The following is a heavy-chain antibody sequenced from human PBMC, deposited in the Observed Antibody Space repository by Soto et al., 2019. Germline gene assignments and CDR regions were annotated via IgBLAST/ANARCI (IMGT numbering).Heavy chain of an antibody. CDR1: GFTFSSYG. CDR3: ARVRTGIAAAGAAENNYYYYGMDV. J-gene: IGHJ6*02. D-gene: IGHD6-13*01. V-gene: IGHV3-33*01. CDR2: IWYDGSNK. Sequence: GGSLRLSCAASGFTFSSYGMHWVRQAPGKGLEWVAVIWYDGSNKYYADSVKGRFTISRDNSKNTLYLQMNSLRAEDTAVYYCARVRTGIAAAGAAENNYYYYGMDVWGQGTTVTVSS.